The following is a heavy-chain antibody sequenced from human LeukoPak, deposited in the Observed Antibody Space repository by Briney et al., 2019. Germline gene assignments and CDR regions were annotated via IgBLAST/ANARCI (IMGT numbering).Heavy chain of an antibody. CDR2: ISSSGSTI. CDR3: ARDMTVFDY. D-gene: IGHD3-16*01. Sequence: GGSLRLSCAASGFTYSSYEMNWVRQAPGKGLEWVSYISSSGSTIYYADSVKGRFTISRDNAKNSLYLQMNSLRAEDTAVYYCARDMTVFDYWGQGTLVTVSS. V-gene: IGHV3-48*03. CDR1: GFTYSSYE. J-gene: IGHJ4*02.